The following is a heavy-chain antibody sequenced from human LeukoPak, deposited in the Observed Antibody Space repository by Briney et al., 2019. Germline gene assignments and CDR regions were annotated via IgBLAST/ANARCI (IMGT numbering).Heavy chain of an antibody. Sequence: GESLKISCKASTYNFANYWTGWVRQMPGKGPEWMGIIYPAGSQTIYSPSFQGQVTISLDWSTSTVYLQWPTLKASDTAMYYCARRDYTSVWFDPWGQGTLVTVSS. D-gene: IGHD4-11*01. V-gene: IGHV5-51*01. CDR2: IYPAGSQT. CDR1: TYNFANYW. J-gene: IGHJ5*02. CDR3: ARRDYTSVWFDP.